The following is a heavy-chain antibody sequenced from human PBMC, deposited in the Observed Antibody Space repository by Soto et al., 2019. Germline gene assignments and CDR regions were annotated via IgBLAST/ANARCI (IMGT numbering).Heavy chain of an antibody. CDR1: GYAFTRYG. Sequence: ASVKVSCKASGYAFTRYGISWVRQAPGQGLEWMGWISGYNGDTKYAQKFQGRVTMTVDTSTTTAYMELRSLTSDDRAVYYCAIYERSRDHRDLHDFPTRRSTDL. J-gene: IGHJ2*01. D-gene: IGHD3-3*01. CDR2: ISGYNGDT. V-gene: IGHV1-18*01. CDR3: AIYERSRDHRDLHDFPTRRSTDL.